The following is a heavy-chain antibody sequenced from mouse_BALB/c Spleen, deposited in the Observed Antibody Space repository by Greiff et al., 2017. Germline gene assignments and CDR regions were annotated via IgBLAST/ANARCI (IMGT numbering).Heavy chain of an antibody. J-gene: IGHJ4*01. CDR2: ISDGGSYT. CDR3: ARGAMDY. Sequence: EVMLVESGGGLVKPGGSLKLSCAASGFTFSDYYMYWVCQTPEKRLEWVATISDGGSYTYYPDSVKGRFTISRDNAKNNLYLQMSSLKSEDTAMYYCARGAMDYWGQGTSVTVSS. CDR1: GFTFSDYY. V-gene: IGHV5-4*02.